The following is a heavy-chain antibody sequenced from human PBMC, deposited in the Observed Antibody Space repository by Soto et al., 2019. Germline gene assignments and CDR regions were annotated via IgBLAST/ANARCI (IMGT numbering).Heavy chain of an antibody. Sequence: PSETLSLTCTVSGGSISSYYWSWIRQPPVKVLEWIGYIYYSGSTNYNPSLKSRVTISVDTSKNQFSLKLSSVTAADTAVYYCAKGGLLWFGKSPSWFDPWGQGTLVTSPQ. J-gene: IGHJ5*02. CDR3: AKGGLLWFGKSPSWFDP. CDR2: IYYSGST. V-gene: IGHV4-59*01. CDR1: GGSISSYY. D-gene: IGHD3-10*01.